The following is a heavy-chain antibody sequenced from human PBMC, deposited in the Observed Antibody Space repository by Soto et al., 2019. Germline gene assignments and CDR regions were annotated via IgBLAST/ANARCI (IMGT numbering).Heavy chain of an antibody. V-gene: IGHV1-18*01. Sequence: VQSGPEVKKPGASVKVSCKTSGYIFTTYSIAWVRQAPGQGLEWMGWINTYNGNTHYTQKFQDRVTVTTDTSTATAYMELSSLTSDDTAVYFCARGPQTSDFWGQGTLITVSS. D-gene: IGHD2-2*01. CDR2: INTYNGNT. CDR1: GYIFTTYS. CDR3: ARGPQTSDF. J-gene: IGHJ4*02.